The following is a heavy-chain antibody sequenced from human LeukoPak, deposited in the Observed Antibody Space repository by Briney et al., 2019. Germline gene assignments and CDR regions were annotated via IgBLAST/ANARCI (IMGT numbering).Heavy chain of an antibody. V-gene: IGHV4-59*01. D-gene: IGHD1-26*01. Sequence: SETLSLTCTVSGGSISSYYWSWIRQPPGKGPEWIGYMYYSGSTNYNPSLKSRVTISVDTSKNQFSLRLSSVTAADTAVYYCASHRSNLGSYYVGDYWGQGTLVTVSS. CDR3: ASHRSNLGSYYVGDY. J-gene: IGHJ4*02. CDR2: MYYSGST. CDR1: GGSISSYY.